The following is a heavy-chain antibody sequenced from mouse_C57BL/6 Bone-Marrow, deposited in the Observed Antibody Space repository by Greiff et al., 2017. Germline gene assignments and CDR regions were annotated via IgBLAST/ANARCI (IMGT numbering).Heavy chain of an antibody. CDR2: IYPGSGNT. V-gene: IGHV1-76*01. J-gene: IGHJ3*01. Sequence: VKLMESGAELVRPGASVKLSCKASGYTFTDYYINWVKQRPGQGLEWIARIYPGSGNTYYNEKFKGKATLTAEKSSSTAYMQLSSLTSEDSAVYFCARDWAFAYWGQGTLVTVSA. CDR3: ARDWAFAY. CDR1: GYTFTDYY. D-gene: IGHD4-1*01.